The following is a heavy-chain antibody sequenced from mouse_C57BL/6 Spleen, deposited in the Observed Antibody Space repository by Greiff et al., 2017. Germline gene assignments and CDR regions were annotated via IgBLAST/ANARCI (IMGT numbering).Heavy chain of an antibody. Sequence: VQLQQPGAELVKPGASVKLSCKASGYTFTSYWMHWVKQRPGRGLEWIGRIDPNSGGTKYNEKFKSKATLTVDKPSSTAYMQLSSLTSEDSAVYYGAKVTTVPPHWYFDVWGTGTTVTVSS. CDR3: AKVTTVPPHWYFDV. J-gene: IGHJ1*03. D-gene: IGHD1-1*01. CDR1: GYTFTSYW. CDR2: IDPNSGGT. V-gene: IGHV1-72*01.